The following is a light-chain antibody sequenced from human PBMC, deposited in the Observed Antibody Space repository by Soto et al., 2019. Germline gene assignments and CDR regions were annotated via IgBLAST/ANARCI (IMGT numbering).Light chain of an antibody. CDR2: EVS. V-gene: IGLV2-14*01. CDR1: SSDVGGYNY. CDR3: SSHGGSTPFYV. J-gene: IGLJ1*01. Sequence: QSALTQPASVSGSPGQSITISCTGTSSDVGGYNYVSWYQQHPGKAPKLIIHEVSNRPSGVSNRFSGSKSGNTASLTISGLQADEEADYYCSSHGGSTPFYVFGSGTKLTVL.